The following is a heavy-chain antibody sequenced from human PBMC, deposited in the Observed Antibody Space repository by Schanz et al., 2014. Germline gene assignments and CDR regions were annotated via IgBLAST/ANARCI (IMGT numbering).Heavy chain of an antibody. CDR2: IKQDGSEA. CDR1: GFTFSSSW. D-gene: IGHD6-13*01. Sequence: DVQLVESGGGLVQPGGSLRLSCAASGFTFSSSWMNWVRQPPGKGLEWVANIKQDGSEAYYVDSVKGRFTISRDNAKNSLDLQMSSLRAEDTAVYYCARGHSSSWYRISHAFDYWGQGTLVTVSS. J-gene: IGHJ4*02. V-gene: IGHV3-7*01. CDR3: ARGHSSSWYRISHAFDY.